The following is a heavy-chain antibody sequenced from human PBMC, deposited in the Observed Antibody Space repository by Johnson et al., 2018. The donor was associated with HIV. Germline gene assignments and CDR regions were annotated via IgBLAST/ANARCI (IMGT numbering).Heavy chain of an antibody. Sequence: VQLVESGGGVVQSGRSLRLSCAASGFTFSNAWMSWVRQAPGKGLEWVGRIKSKTDGGTTDYAAPVKGRFTISRDASKNTLYLQMNSLRAEDTAVYYCARGLGYVFYGGNSNAFHVWGQGTMVTVSS. CDR1: GFTFSNAW. CDR3: ARGLGYVFYGGNSNAFHV. D-gene: IGHD4-23*01. J-gene: IGHJ3*01. CDR2: IKSKTDGGTT. V-gene: IGHV3-15*05.